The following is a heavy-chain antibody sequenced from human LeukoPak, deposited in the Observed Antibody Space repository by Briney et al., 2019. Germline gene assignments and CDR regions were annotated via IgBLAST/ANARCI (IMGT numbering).Heavy chain of an antibody. Sequence: PGGSLRLSCAASGFTFSSHAMSWVRQAPGKGLGWVSAISGSGGSIYYADSVKGRFTISRDNSKNTLHLQMNGLRAEDTAVYYCAEASIATAGILDYWGQGTLVTVSS. CDR3: AEASIATAGILDY. V-gene: IGHV3-23*01. CDR2: ISGSGGSI. CDR1: GFTFSSHA. J-gene: IGHJ4*02. D-gene: IGHD6-13*01.